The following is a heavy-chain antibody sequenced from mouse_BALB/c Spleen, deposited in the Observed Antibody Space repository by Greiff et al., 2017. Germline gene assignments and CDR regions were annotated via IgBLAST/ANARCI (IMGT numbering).Heavy chain of an antibody. J-gene: IGHJ2*01. CDR3: ATAADYFDY. V-gene: IGHV14-3*02. CDR1: GFNITDTY. D-gene: IGHD1-2*01. Sequence: VQLQQSGAELVKPGASVKLSCTASGFNITDTYMHWVKQRPEQGLEWIGRIDPANGNTKYDPKFQGKATITADTSSNTAYLQLSSLTSEDTAVYYCATAADYFDYWGQGTTLTVSS. CDR2: IDPANGNT.